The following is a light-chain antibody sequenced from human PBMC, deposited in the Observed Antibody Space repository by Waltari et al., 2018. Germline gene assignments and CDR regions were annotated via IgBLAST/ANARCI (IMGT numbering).Light chain of an antibody. CDR3: QAWDSSIVV. CDR1: KLGDKY. Sequence: SHELTQPPSVSVPPGQTASITCSGDKLGDKYACWYQQKPGQSPILVIYQDTKRPSGIPERFSGSNSGNTATLTISGTQAMDEADYYCQAWDSSIVVFGGGTKLT. V-gene: IGLV3-1*01. CDR2: QDT. J-gene: IGLJ2*01.